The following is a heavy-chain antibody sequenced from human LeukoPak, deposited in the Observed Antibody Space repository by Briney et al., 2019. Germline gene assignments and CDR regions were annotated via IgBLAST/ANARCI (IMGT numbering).Heavy chain of an antibody. CDR1: GFTFSDYY. J-gene: IGHJ4*02. V-gene: IGHV3-11*06. D-gene: IGHD3-9*01. CDR3: ARGGKGDILTGHFDY. Sequence: GGSLRLSCAASGFTFSDYYMSWIRQAPGKGLEWVSYISSSSSSYTNYADSVKGRFTISRDNAKNSLYLQMNSLRAEDTAVYYCARGGKGDILTGHFDYWGQGTLVTVSS. CDR2: ISSSSSSYT.